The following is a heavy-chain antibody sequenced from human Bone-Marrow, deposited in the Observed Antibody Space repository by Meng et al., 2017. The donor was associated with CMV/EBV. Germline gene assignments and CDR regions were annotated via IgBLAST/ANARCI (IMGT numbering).Heavy chain of an antibody. Sequence: GESLKISCAASGFTFSSYAMSWVRQAPGKGLEWVSAKSGSGESTYYADSVKGRFTISRDNSKNTVYLQMNSLRAEDTAVYYCAKGGFPIHYYFEYWGPGTRVTVSS. V-gene: IGHV3-23*01. CDR1: GFTFSSYA. D-gene: IGHD5-18*01. CDR3: AKGGFPIHYYFEY. J-gene: IGHJ4*02. CDR2: KSGSGEST.